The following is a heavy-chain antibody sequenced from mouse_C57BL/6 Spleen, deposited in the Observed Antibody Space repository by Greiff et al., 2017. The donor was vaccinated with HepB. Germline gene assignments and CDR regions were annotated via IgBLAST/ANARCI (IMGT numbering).Heavy chain of an antibody. J-gene: IGHJ4*01. CDR1: GYTFTSYW. CDR2: IYPGSGST. Sequence: QVQLKQPGAELVKPGASVKMSCKASGYTFTSYWITWVKQRPGQGLEWIGDIYPGSGSTNYNEKFKSKATLTVDTSSSTAYMQLSSLTSEDSAVYYCARSLLYYGSSLYAMDYWGQGTSVTVSS. D-gene: IGHD1-1*01. V-gene: IGHV1-55*01. CDR3: ARSLLYYGSSLYAMDY.